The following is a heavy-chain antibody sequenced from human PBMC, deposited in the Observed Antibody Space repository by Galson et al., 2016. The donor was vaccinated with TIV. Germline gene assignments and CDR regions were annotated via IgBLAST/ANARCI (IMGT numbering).Heavy chain of an antibody. J-gene: IGHJ4*02. D-gene: IGHD5-18*01. CDR2: ITGMFGTT. Sequence: SVKVSCKAAGGTFSSYAISWVRQAPGQGLEWMGGITGMFGTTNYAQKFQGRVTITADELTSTAYMELSSLRSEDTAVYYCARAPGYHLENRVDSWGQGTLVTVSS. CDR3: ARAPGYHLENRVDS. V-gene: IGHV1-69*13. CDR1: GGTFSSYA.